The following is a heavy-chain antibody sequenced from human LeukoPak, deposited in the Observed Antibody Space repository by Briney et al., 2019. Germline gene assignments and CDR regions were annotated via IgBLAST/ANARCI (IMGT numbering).Heavy chain of an antibody. Sequence: GGSLRLSCAASGFTFSSYWMSWVRQAPGKGLEWVANIKQDGSEKYYVDSVKGRFTISRDNAKNSLYLQMNSLRAEDTAVYYCARVGTYYDILTGLETHYFDYWGQGTLVTVSS. CDR2: IKQDGSEK. CDR3: ARVGTYYDILTGLETHYFDY. J-gene: IGHJ4*02. D-gene: IGHD3-9*01. CDR1: GFTFSSYW. V-gene: IGHV3-7*01.